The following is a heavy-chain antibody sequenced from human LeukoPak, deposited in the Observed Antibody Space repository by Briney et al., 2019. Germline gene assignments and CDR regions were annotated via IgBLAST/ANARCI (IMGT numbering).Heavy chain of an antibody. CDR3: ARRALYGGNSHWYFDL. V-gene: IGHV5-51*01. CDR1: GNIFANYW. D-gene: IGHD4-23*01. J-gene: IGHJ2*01. CDR2: IYPGDSDT. Sequence: GESLKISCKGSGNIFANYWVAWVRQMPGKGLEWMGIIYPGDSDTRYSPSFQGQVTISADKSISTAYLQWSSLKASDTAMYYCARRALYGGNSHWYFDLWGRGTLVTVSS.